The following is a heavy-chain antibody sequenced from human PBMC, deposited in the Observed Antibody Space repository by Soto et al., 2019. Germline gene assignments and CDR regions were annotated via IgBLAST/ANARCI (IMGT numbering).Heavy chain of an antibody. CDR2: ISGSGGNT. CDR1: GFTFSSFA. D-gene: IGHD2-15*01. V-gene: IGHV3-23*01. CDR3: EKVPLYCSGGSCCGGYFEY. J-gene: IGHJ4*02. Sequence: EVQLLESGGGLVQPGGSLRLSCAASGFTFSSFAMSWVRQAPGKGLEWVSTISGSGGNTYYADSVKGRFSISRDKSKRTMYLQINSLRAEDTAVYYCEKVPLYCSGGSCCGGYFEYWGQGILVTVSP.